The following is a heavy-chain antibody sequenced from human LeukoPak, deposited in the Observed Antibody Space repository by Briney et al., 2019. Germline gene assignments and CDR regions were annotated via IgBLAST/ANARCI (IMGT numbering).Heavy chain of an antibody. CDR3: ARVTYGSGTYGAFDY. CDR2: IRGSGGST. V-gene: IGHV3-23*01. CDR1: GFTFSRYG. Sequence: PGGSLRLSCEASGFTFSRYGMSWVRQAPGKGLEWVSAIRGSGGSTYYADSVKGRFTISRDNSKNTLYLQMNSLRAEDTAVYYCARVTYGSGTYGAFDYWGQGTLVTVSS. D-gene: IGHD3-10*01. J-gene: IGHJ4*02.